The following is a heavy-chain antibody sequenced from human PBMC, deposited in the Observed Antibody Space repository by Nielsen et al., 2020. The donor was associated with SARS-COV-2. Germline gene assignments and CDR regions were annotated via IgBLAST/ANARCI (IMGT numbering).Heavy chain of an antibody. CDR3: ASESLNSFTAHFDL. J-gene: IGHJ2*01. CDR2: IWYDGSKK. V-gene: IGHV3-33*01. D-gene: IGHD2-21*02. CDR1: GFTFSSYG. Sequence: GGSLRLSCAASGFTFSSYGMHWVRQAPGKGLEWVAVIWYDGSKKYYGDSVKGRFTISRDNSKNTLYLQMNSLRAEDTAVYYCASESLNSFTAHFDLWGRGTLVTVSS.